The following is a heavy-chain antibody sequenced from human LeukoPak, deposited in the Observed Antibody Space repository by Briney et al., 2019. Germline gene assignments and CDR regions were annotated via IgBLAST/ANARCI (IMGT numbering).Heavy chain of an antibody. CDR1: GGSISSSSYY. Sequence: PSETLSLTCTVSGGSISSSSYYWGWIRQPPGKGLEWIGSIYYSGSTYYNPSLKSRVTISVDTSKNQFSLKLSSVTAADTAVYYCARVPYDSSGYYYFDYWGQGTLATVSS. V-gene: IGHV4-39*07. CDR2: IYYSGST. J-gene: IGHJ4*02. D-gene: IGHD3-22*01. CDR3: ARVPYDSSGYYYFDY.